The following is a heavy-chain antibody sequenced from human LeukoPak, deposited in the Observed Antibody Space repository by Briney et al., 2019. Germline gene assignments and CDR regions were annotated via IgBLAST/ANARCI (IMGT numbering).Heavy chain of an antibody. V-gene: IGHV4-30-4*01. Sequence: SETLSLTCSVSGGSISSGEYFWTWIRQPPGKGLEYIGYIYYSGTTYYNPSLKSRITMSVDMSANQFSLRLTSVSAADTAVYYCTRAYWIGFHFDSWGQGILVSVSS. D-gene: IGHD3-3*01. J-gene: IGHJ4*02. CDR2: IYYSGTT. CDR3: TRAYWIGFHFDS. CDR1: GGSISSGEYF.